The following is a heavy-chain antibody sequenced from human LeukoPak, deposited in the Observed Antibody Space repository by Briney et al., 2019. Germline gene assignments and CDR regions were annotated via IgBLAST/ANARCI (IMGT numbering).Heavy chain of an antibody. V-gene: IGHV3-73*01. CDR2: IRSKANSYAT. J-gene: IGHJ4*02. CDR3: GRRTQDGYNSPIDY. Sequence: GGSLKLSCAASGFTFSGSAMHWVRQASGKGLEWVGRIRSKANSYATAYAASVKGRFTISRDDSKNTAYLQMNSLKTEDTAEYYCGRRTQDGYNSPIDYWGQGTLVTVSS. D-gene: IGHD5-24*01. CDR1: GFTFSGSA.